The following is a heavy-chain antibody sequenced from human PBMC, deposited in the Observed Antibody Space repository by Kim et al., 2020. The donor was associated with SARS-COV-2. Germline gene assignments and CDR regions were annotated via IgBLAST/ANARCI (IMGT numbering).Heavy chain of an antibody. V-gene: IGHV3-30*04. D-gene: IGHD6-19*01. J-gene: IGHJ4*02. CDR2: ISYDGSNK. Sequence: GGSLRLSCAASGFTFSSYAMHWVRQAPGNGLEWVAVISYDGSNKYYADSVKGRFTISRDNSKNTLYLQMNSLRAEDTAVYYCASYRQWLPKEVIDYWGQGTLVTVSS. CDR1: GFTFSSYA. CDR3: ASYRQWLPKEVIDY.